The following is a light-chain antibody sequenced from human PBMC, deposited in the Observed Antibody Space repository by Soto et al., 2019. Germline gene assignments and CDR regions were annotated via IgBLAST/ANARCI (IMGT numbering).Light chain of an antibody. CDR3: CSYAGSTLV. Sequence: QSALTQPASVSGSPGQSITIYCTGTSSDFGSYNLVSWYQQHPGKAPKLMIYEGSKRPSGVSDRFSGSQSGSTASLTISGLRAEDEADYYCCSYAGSTLVFGGGTKLTVL. CDR1: SSDFGSYNL. CDR2: EGS. V-gene: IGLV2-23*01. J-gene: IGLJ2*01.